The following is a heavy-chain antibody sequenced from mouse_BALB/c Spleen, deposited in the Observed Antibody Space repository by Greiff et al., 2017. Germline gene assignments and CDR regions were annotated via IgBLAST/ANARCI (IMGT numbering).Heavy chain of an antibody. J-gene: IGHJ4*01. D-gene: IGHD2-4*01. Sequence: EVKVEESGGGLVQPGGSMKLSCVASGFTFSNYWMNWVRQSPEKGLEWVAEIRLKSNNYATHYAESVKGRFTISRDDSKSSVYLQMNNLRAEDTGIYYCTRYDYDDYYAMDYWGQGTSVTVSS. V-gene: IGHV6-6*02. CDR1: GFTFSNYW. CDR3: TRYDYDDYYAMDY. CDR2: IRLKSNNYAT.